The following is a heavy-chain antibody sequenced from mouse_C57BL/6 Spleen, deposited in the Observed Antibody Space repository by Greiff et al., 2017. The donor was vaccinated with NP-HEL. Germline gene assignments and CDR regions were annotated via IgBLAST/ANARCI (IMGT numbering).Heavy chain of an antibody. Sequence: EVQLQQSGPELVKPGASVKISCKASGYSFTGYYMNWVKQSPEKSLEWIGEINPSTGGTTYNQKFKAKATLTVDKSSSTAYMQLKSLTSEDSAVYYCARDGYGYWGQGTSVTVSS. CDR2: INPSTGGT. V-gene: IGHV1-42*01. CDR3: ARDGYGY. CDR1: GYSFTGYY. J-gene: IGHJ4*01. D-gene: IGHD2-2*01.